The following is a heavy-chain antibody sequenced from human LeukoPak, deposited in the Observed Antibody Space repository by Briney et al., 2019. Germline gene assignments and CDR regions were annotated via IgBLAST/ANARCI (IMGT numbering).Heavy chain of an antibody. Sequence: PGGSLRLSCATSGFNFNDAWMNWVRQAPGKGLEWLGRIKSISYGGTIDYAASVKGRLTISRDDSKNTLYLQMDSLETEDTAIYYCTRTWPGNTCFNFWGQGTLVTVSS. CDR3: TRTWPGNTCFNF. CDR2: IKSISYGGTI. CDR1: GFNFNDAW. D-gene: IGHD1-7*01. V-gene: IGHV3-15*01. J-gene: IGHJ4*02.